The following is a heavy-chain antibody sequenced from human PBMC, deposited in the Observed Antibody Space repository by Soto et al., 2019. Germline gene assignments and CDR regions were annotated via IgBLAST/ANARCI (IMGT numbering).Heavy chain of an antibody. J-gene: IGHJ4*02. CDR2: ISWDGGST. V-gene: IGHV3-43D*04. Sequence: EVQLVESGGVVVQPGGSLRLSCAASGFTFDDYAMHWVRQAPGKGLEWVSLISWDGGSTYYADSVKGRFTISRDNSKNSLYLQMNSLRAEDTALYYCAKARTAADTVSYFDYWGQGTLVTVSS. CDR1: GFTFDDYA. D-gene: IGHD6-13*01. CDR3: AKARTAADTVSYFDY.